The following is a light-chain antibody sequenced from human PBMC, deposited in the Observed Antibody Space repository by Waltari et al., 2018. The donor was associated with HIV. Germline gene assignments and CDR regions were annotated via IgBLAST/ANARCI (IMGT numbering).Light chain of an antibody. CDR3: QVWDSSTGV. V-gene: IGLV3-9*01. CDR1: NNGSKN. CDR2: RDS. J-gene: IGLJ3*02. Sequence: SYELTQPLSVSVALGQTARITCGGNNNGSKNVHWYRQKPGQAPVLVIYRDSNRPSGIPERFSGSNSGNTATLTISRAQAGDEADYYCQVWDSSTGVFGGGTKLTVL.